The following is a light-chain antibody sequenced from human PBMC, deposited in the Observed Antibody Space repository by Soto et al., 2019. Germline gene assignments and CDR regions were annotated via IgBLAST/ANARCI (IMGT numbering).Light chain of an antibody. J-gene: IGKJ5*01. CDR3: QQRSNWPPT. CDR1: QSVGSY. V-gene: IGKV3-11*01. CDR2: DAS. Sequence: EIVLTQSPATLSLSPGERATLSCRASQSVGSYLAWHQQKPGQAPRLLLYDASNRATGIPARFSGSGSGTDFTLTISSLEPEDVAVYYCQQRSNWPPTFGQGTRLE.